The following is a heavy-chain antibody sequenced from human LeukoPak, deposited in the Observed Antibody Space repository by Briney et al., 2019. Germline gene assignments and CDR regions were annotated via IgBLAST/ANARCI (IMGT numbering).Heavy chain of an antibody. D-gene: IGHD2-15*01. CDR2: ISTSSNYI. J-gene: IGHJ4*02. CDR1: GFTFSTYS. CDR3: ARGWTGSCCGDS. V-gene: IGHV3-21*01. Sequence: PGGSLRLSCAASGFTFSTYSMNWVRQAPGKGLEWVSSISTSSNYIYYANSVKGRFTISRDNAKNSLYLQMNSLRAEDTAVYYCARGWTGSCCGDSWGQGTLVTVSS.